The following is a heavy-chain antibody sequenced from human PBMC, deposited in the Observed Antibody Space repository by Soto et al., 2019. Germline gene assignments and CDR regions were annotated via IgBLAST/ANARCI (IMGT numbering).Heavy chain of an antibody. CDR2: IIPIFGTA. Sequence: QVQLVQSGAEVKKPGSSVKVSCKASGGTFSSYAISWVRQAPGQGLEWMGGIIPIFGTANYAQKFQGRVTITADESTSTAYMELSSLRSEDTAVYYCARDVEDIVVVPAPPHGYYYYYGMDVWGQGTTVTVSS. D-gene: IGHD2-2*01. J-gene: IGHJ6*02. V-gene: IGHV1-69*01. CDR1: GGTFSSYA. CDR3: ARDVEDIVVVPAPPHGYYYYYGMDV.